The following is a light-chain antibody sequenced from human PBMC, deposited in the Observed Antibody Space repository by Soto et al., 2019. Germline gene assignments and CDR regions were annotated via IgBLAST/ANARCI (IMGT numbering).Light chain of an antibody. J-gene: IGKJ1*01. CDR3: QQYDSSPRT. CDR1: QSVNSDY. CDR2: GAS. V-gene: IGKV3-20*01. Sequence: EIVLTQSPGTLSLSPGERATLSCRASQSVNSDYLAWYQQKPGQGPRVLMYGASSRATGIPDRFSGSGSGTDFPLTISRLEPDDFAVYYCQQYDSSPRTFGQGTKVEIK.